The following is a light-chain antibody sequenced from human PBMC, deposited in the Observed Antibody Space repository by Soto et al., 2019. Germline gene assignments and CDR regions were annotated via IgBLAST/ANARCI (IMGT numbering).Light chain of an antibody. V-gene: IGLV2-14*01. Sequence: QSALTQPASMSGSPGQSITISCTGTSSDVGAYNFVSWYQQYPGTVPKLIIYEVSYRPSGVSNRFSGSKSGNTASLTISGLLAEDEADYFCASKTRTTFVVFSGGTKLTVL. CDR1: SSDVGAYNF. CDR2: EVS. J-gene: IGLJ2*01. CDR3: ASKTRTTFVV.